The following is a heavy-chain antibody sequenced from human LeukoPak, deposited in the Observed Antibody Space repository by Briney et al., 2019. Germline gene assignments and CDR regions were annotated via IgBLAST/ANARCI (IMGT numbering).Heavy chain of an antibody. CDR3: ARDVARISDY. CDR2: ISSDSNYI. D-gene: IGHD2-15*01. V-gene: IGHV3-21*01. Sequence: GGSLRLPCAASGFTFSSYSMNWVRQASGKGLEWVSSISSDSNYIYYADSVKGRFTISRDNAKNSLYLQMNSLRAEDTAVYYCARDVARISDYWGQGALVTVSS. J-gene: IGHJ4*02. CDR1: GFTFSSYS.